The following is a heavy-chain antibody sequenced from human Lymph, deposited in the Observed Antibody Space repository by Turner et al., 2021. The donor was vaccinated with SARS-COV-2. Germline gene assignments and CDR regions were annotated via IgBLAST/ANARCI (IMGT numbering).Heavy chain of an antibody. CDR3: TTHSAPDY. D-gene: IGHD6-13*01. Sequence: VQLVESGGGLGKPGGSLILSCAASGFTFSNAWMTWVRQAPGKGLEWVGRIKSKTGGGTTDYAAPVKGRFTITRDDSKNTLYLQMNSLKTEDTAVYYCTTHSAPDYWGQGTLVTVSS. CDR1: GFTFSNAW. J-gene: IGHJ4*02. V-gene: IGHV3-15*01. CDR2: IKSKTGGGTT.